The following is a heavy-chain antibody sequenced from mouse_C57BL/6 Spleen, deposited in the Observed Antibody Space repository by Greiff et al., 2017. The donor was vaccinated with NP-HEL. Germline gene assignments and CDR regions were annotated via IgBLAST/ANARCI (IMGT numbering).Heavy chain of an antibody. CDR2: IYPGDGDT. CDR3: ARGEEVVTAQATFAY. CDR1: GYAFSSSW. V-gene: IGHV1-82*01. D-gene: IGHD3-2*02. J-gene: IGHJ3*01. Sequence: QVQLQQSGPELVKPGASVKISCKASGYAFSSSWMNWVKQRPGKGLEWIGRIYPGDGDTNYNGKFKGKPTLTADKSSSTAYMQLSSLTSEDSAVYFCARGEEVVTAQATFAYWGQGTLVTVSA.